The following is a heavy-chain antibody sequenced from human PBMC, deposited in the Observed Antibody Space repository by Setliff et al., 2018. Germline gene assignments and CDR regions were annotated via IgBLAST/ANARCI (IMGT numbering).Heavy chain of an antibody. CDR1: GHLFSSYG. CDR2: ISPYNGVT. D-gene: IGHD2-2*01. J-gene: IGHJ3*02. Sequence: GASVKVSCKAAGHLFSSYGISWVRQAPGKGLEWMGWISPYNGVTNYEKRFQGRVTMTTDTSASAAYMELRSLKSDDTAVYFCAISTLSLCLGDTCPNAFDIWGQGTLVTVS. CDR3: AISTLSLCLGDTCPNAFDI. V-gene: IGHV1-18*01.